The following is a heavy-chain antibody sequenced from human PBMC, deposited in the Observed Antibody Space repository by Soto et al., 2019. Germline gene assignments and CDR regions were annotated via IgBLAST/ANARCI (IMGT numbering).Heavy chain of an antibody. CDR1: GFIFSTYA. Sequence: EVQLLESGGGLIQPGGSLRLSCAGSGFIFSTYAMSWVHQAPGEGLEWVSSISGSGGSTFYADSVKGRFTISRDNSKNTLYLQMNSLRVEDTAIYYCAKRNNQWGQGTLVTVSS. V-gene: IGHV3-23*01. CDR3: AKRNNQ. CDR2: ISGSGGST. J-gene: IGHJ4*02. D-gene: IGHD1-1*01.